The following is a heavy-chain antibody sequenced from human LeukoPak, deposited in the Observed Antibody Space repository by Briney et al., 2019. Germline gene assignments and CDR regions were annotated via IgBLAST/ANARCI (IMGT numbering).Heavy chain of an antibody. CDR2: INSGGST. CDR3: ARGEWPLPFDY. Sequence: GGSLRLSCAASGFTVSSNYMSWVRQAPGKGLEWVSVINSGGSTYYADSVKGRFTISRDNSKNTLYLQMNSLSAEDTAVYYCARGEWPLPFDYWGQGTLVTVSS. D-gene: IGHD2-21*01. J-gene: IGHJ4*02. CDR1: GFTVSSNY. V-gene: IGHV3-66*01.